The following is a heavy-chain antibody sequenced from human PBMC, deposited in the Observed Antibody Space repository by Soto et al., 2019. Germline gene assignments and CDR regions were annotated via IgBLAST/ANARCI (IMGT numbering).Heavy chain of an antibody. V-gene: IGHV1-69*02. CDR2: VNPIVGMS. D-gene: IGHD3-10*01. CDR3: ATSYGSGSTHVDS. CDR1: GGTFNSYT. J-gene: IGHJ4*02. Sequence: QVQLVQSGPEVKKPGSSVKVSCTASGGTFNSYTLNWVRQAPGPRPEWVGMVNPIVGMSTSASKFQGRVTLTADKSTNRADMDLTGLKSEDPAVYYCATSYGSGSTHVDSWGQGTLVTVAS.